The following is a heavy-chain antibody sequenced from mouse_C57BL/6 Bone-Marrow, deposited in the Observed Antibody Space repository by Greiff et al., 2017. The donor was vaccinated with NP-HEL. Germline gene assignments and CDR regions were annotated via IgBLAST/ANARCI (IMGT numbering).Heavy chain of an antibody. D-gene: IGHD4-1*01. Sequence: EVKLVESEGGLVQPGSSMKLSCTASGFTFSDYYMAWVRQVPEKGLEWVANINYDGSSTYYLDSLKSRFIISRDNAKNILYLQMSSLKSEDTATYYCARVRKTVAMDYWGQGTTVTVSS. J-gene: IGHJ4*01. CDR1: GFTFSDYY. CDR2: INYDGSST. CDR3: ARVRKTVAMDY. V-gene: IGHV5-16*01.